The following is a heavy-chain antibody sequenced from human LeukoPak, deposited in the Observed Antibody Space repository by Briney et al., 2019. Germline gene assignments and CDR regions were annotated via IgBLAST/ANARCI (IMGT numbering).Heavy chain of an antibody. J-gene: IGHJ4*02. CDR1: GFTFSSYG. Sequence: PGGSLRLSCAASGFTFSSYGMHWVRQAPGKGLEWVAFIRYDGSNKYYADSVRGRFTISRDNSKNTLYLQMNSLGSEDTAVYYCANKGIDHWGQGTLVTVSS. CDR3: ANKGIDH. CDR2: IRYDGSNK. V-gene: IGHV3-30*02. D-gene: IGHD2-21*01.